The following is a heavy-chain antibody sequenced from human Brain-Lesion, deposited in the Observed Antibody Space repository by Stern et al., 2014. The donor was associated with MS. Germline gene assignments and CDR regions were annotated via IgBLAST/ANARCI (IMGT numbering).Heavy chain of an antibody. CDR1: GDSVSSNSAA. CDR3: AKGYNWFDS. Sequence: QVQLQESGPGLMKPSQTLALTCAISGDSVSSNSAAWNWIRQSPSRGLEWRGRTYYRSKWYYQYAESVKSRITINADTSTNQFSLQLNSVTPEDTAVYLCAKGYNWFDSWGQGTVVTVS. J-gene: IGHJ5*01. V-gene: IGHV6-1*01. CDR2: TYYRSKWYY.